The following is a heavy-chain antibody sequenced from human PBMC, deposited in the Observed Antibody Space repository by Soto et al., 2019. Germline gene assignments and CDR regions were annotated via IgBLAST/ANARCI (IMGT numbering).Heavy chain of an antibody. V-gene: IGHV4-34*01. CDR1: GGSFSGYY. J-gene: IGHJ5*02. CDR3: ARGPVPATATTADWFDP. CDR2: INHSGST. D-gene: IGHD2-15*01. Sequence: QVQLQQWGAGLLKPSETLSLTCAVYGGSFSGYYWSWIRQPPGKGLEWIGEINHSGSTNYKPSLNSRVTISVDTSKNQFSLKLSSVTAADTAVYYCARGPVPATATTADWFDPWGQGTLVTVSS.